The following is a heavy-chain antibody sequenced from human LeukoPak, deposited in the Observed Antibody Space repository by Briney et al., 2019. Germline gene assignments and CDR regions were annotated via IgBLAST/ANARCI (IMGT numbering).Heavy chain of an antibody. V-gene: IGHV1-2*02. CDR1: GYTFTGYY. CDR3: ARGGTAMARGYFDY. CDR2: INPNSGGT. D-gene: IGHD5-18*01. Sequence: ASVKVSCKASGYTFTGYYMHWVRQAPGQGLEWMGWINPNSGGTNHAQKFQGRVTMTRDTSISTAYMELSRLRSEDTAVYYCARGGTAMARGYFDYWGQGTLVTVSS. J-gene: IGHJ4*02.